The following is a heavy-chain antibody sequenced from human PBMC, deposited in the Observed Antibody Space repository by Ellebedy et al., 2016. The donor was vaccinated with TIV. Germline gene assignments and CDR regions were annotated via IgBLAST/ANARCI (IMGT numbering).Heavy chain of an antibody. J-gene: IGHJ6*02. D-gene: IGHD1-26*01. CDR2: IYYSGST. Sequence: SETLSLXXTVSGGSISSSSYYWGWIRQPPGKGLEWIGSIYYSGSTYYNPSLKSRVTISVDTSKNQFSLKLSSVTAADTAVYYCARRGAHYYYGMDVWGQGTTVTVSS. CDR1: GGSISSSSYY. CDR3: ARRGAHYYYGMDV. V-gene: IGHV4-39*01.